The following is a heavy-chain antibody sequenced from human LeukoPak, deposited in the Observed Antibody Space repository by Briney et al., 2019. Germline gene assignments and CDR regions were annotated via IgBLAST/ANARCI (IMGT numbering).Heavy chain of an antibody. V-gene: IGHV3-7*01. J-gene: IGHJ4*02. CDR2: IKQDGSEK. CDR3: ARGSYYDFWSGWVPRAPYYFDY. CDR1: GFTFSSYW. D-gene: IGHD3-3*01. Sequence: PGGSLRLSCAASGFTFSSYWMSWVRQAPGKGLEWVANIKQDGSEKYYVDSVKGRFTISRDNAKNSLYLQMNSLRAEDTAVYYCARGSYYDFWSGWVPRAPYYFDYWGQGTLVTVSS.